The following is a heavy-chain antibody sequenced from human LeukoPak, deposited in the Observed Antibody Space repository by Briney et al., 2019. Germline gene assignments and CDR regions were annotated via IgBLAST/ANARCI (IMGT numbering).Heavy chain of an antibody. J-gene: IGHJ5*02. Sequence: SQTLSLTCAVSGGSISSGGYSWSWVRQPPGKGLEWIGEIYHSGSTNYNPSLKSRVTISVDTPKNQFSLKLSSVTTADAALYYCARVNSNTWYWFDPWGQGTLVTVSS. CDR2: IYHSGST. CDR1: GGSISSGGYS. V-gene: IGHV4-30-2*01. D-gene: IGHD6-13*01. CDR3: ARVNSNTWYWFDP.